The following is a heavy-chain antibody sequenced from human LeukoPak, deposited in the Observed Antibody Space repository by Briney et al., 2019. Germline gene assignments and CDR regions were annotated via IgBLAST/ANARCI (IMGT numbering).Heavy chain of an antibody. Sequence: SQTLSLTCGIPGASVSSNSAAWNWIRQSPSRGLEWLGRTYYRSEWHNDYAVSVKSRIIISPATSKNQFSLQLKSVTPEDTAVYCCARDLAGFGGYSYGMVDYWGQGTLVTVSS. V-gene: IGHV6-1*01. D-gene: IGHD5-18*01. J-gene: IGHJ4*02. CDR3: ARDLAGFGGYSYGMVDY. CDR1: GASVSSNSAA. CDR2: TYYRSEWHN.